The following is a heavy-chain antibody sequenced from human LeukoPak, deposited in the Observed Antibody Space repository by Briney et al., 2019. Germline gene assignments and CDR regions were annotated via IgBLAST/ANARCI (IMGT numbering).Heavy chain of an antibody. D-gene: IGHD1-26*01. J-gene: IGHJ4*02. CDR1: GFTFSNSA. CDR3: AKDWGAHYLDY. V-gene: IGHV3-23*01. CDR2: ITSGGFST. Sequence: GGSLRLSCAASGFTFSNSAVTWVRQAPGKGLEWVSSITSGGFSTYYADSVKGRFTISRDNSNNALYLHMTSLRVEDTAMYYCAKDWGAHYLDYWGQGTLVTVSS.